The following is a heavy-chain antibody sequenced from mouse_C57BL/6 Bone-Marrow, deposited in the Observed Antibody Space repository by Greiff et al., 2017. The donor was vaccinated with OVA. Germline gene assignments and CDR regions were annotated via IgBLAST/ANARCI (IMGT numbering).Heavy chain of an antibody. CDR2: IDPEDGDT. D-gene: IGHD1-1*01. V-gene: IGHV14-1*01. Sequence: EVQRVESGAELVRPGASVKLSCTASGFNIKDYYMHWVKQRPEQGLEWIGRIDPEDGDTEYAPKFQGKATMTADTSSNTAYLQLSSLTSEDTAVYYCTTPYGSSYLWYFDVWGTGATGTVSS. CDR1: GFNIKDYY. CDR3: TTPYGSSYLWYFDV. J-gene: IGHJ1*03.